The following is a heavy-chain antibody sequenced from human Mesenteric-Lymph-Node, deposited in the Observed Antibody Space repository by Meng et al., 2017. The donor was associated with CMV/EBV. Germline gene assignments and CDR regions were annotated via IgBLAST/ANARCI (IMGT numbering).Heavy chain of an antibody. D-gene: IGHD4-11*01. CDR3: AADYSINYGQSYYYYYGMDV. V-gene: IGHV3-30*04. Sequence: LSLTCTVSGGSISSGGYYWSWIRQHPGKGLEWLAVISYDGSDKDSADSLKGRFTISRDNSKNTLYLQMNSLRAEDTAVYYCAADYSINYGQSYYYYYGMDVWGQGTTVTVSS. J-gene: IGHJ6*02. CDR2: ISYDGSDK. CDR1: GGSISSGG.